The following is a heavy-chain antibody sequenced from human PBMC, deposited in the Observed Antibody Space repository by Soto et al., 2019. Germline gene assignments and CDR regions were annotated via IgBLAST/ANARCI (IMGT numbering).Heavy chain of an antibody. CDR1: GYGFTTYG. CDR2: ISAHNGNT. V-gene: IGHV1-18*01. D-gene: IGHD1-1*01. CDR3: ARGRYADY. J-gene: IGHJ4*02. Sequence: QVHLVQSGAEVKKPGASVKVSCNGSGYGFTTYGITWVREAPGQGLEWMAWISAHNGNTNYAQKLQGRVTVTRDTSTSTAYMELRSLRSDDTVGYYGARGRYADYWGQGALVTVSS.